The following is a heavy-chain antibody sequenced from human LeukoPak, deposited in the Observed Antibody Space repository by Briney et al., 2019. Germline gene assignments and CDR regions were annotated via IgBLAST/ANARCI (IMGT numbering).Heavy chain of an antibody. V-gene: IGHV4-34*01. CDR1: GGSFSGYY. Sequence: PSETLSLTCAVYGGSFSGYYWSWIRQPPGKGLEWIGEINHSGSTNYNPSLKSRVTISVDTSKNQFSLKLSSVTAADTAVYYCARQKGSSTSPYYFDYWGQGTLVTVSS. CDR2: INHSGST. CDR3: ARQKGSSTSPYYFDY. J-gene: IGHJ4*02. D-gene: IGHD2-2*01.